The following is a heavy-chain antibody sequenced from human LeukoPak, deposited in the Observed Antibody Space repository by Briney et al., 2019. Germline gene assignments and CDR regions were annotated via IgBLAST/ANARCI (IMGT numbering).Heavy chain of an antibody. D-gene: IGHD3-10*01. CDR1: VFTFSSYA. J-gene: IGHJ4*02. CDR2: ISGSGGST. Sequence: GGSLRLSCAASVFTFSSYAMSWVRQAPGKGLEWVSAISGSGGSTYYADSVKGRFTISRDNSKNTLYLQMNSLRAEDTAVYYCAKHLLWFGGPFDYWGQGTLVTVSS. V-gene: IGHV3-23*01. CDR3: AKHLLWFGGPFDY.